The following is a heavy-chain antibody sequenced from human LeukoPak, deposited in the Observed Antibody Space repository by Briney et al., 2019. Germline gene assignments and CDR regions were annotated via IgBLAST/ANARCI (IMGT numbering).Heavy chain of an antibody. CDR1: GYSFSMFY. D-gene: IGHD3-10*01. V-gene: IGHV1-2*02. Sequence: ASVKVSCMASGYSFSMFYIHWVRQAPGQGLEWMGWINPNSGGTNYAQKFQGRVTMTRDTSIDTASMELTSLASDDTAIYYCAREGTGDHSSRRSHGFDIWGQGTVVTVSS. CDR2: INPNSGGT. CDR3: AREGTGDHSSRRSHGFDI. J-gene: IGHJ3*02.